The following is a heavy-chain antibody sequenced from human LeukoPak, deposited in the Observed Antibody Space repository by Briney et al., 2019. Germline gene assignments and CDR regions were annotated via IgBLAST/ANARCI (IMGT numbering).Heavy chain of an antibody. CDR3: ARDAGGTWFDP. V-gene: IGHV4-39*07. CDR2: IYYSGST. J-gene: IGHJ5*02. CDR1: GGSISSSSYC. Sequence: SETLSLTCTVSGGSISSSSYCWGWIRQPPGKGLEWNGSIYYSGSTYYNPSLKSRVTISVDTSKNQFSLNLSSVTAADTAVYYCARDAGGTWFDPWGEGILVTVSS.